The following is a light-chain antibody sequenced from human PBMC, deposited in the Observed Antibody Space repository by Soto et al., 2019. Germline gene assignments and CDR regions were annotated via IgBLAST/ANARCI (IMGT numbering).Light chain of an antibody. CDR3: QHYGSSRT. J-gene: IGKJ1*01. CDR2: GAS. Sequence: EIVLTQSPGTLSLSPGERATLSCRASQSVSSSYLAWYQQKPGQAPRLLIYGASSRATGIPDRFSGSVSGTDFTLTISRLAPEDFAVYYCQHYGSSRTFGQGTKVEI. CDR1: QSVSSSY. V-gene: IGKV3-20*01.